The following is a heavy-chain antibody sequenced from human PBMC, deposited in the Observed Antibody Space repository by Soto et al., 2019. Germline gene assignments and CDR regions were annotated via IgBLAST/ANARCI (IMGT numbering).Heavy chain of an antibody. Sequence: EVQLVESGGGLVQPGRSLTLSCAASGFAFHDYAMHWVRQDPGKGLEWVSSISWNSGKIGYAGSVKGRFTISRDNAKNFVYLQMNSLRAEDTALYYCAKDKSNEVLSVYYYNGLDVWGQGTTVIVSS. CDR3: AKDKSNEVLSVYYYNGLDV. D-gene: IGHD2-2*01. J-gene: IGHJ6*02. CDR1: GFAFHDYA. CDR2: ISWNSGKI. V-gene: IGHV3-9*01.